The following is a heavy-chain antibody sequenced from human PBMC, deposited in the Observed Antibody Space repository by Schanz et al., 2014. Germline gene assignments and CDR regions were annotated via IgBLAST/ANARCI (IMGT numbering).Heavy chain of an antibody. J-gene: IGHJ4*02. CDR3: AKGRTVWSGSDRKYYFDY. CDR1: GFTFSTYW. V-gene: IGHV3-7*03. Sequence: EVQLVESGGGLVQPGGSLRLSCAASGFTFSTYWMSWVRQAPGKGLEWVANIKQDESERSYVDSVKGRFTISRDNAKNTLYLQMNSLRAEDTAIYYGAKGRTVWSGSDRKYYFDYWGQGTLVTVSS. D-gene: IGHD1-26*01. CDR2: IKQDESER.